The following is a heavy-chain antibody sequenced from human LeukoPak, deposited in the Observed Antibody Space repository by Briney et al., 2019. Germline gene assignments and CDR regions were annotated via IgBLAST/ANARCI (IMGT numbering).Heavy chain of an antibody. CDR2: INPNSGGT. D-gene: IGHD6-25*01. V-gene: IGHV1-2*02. Sequence: GASVKVSCKASGYTFTGYYMHWVRQAPGQGLEWMGWINPNSGGTNYAQKFQGRVTMTRDTSISTAYTELSRLRSEDTAVYYCARGLSGYSSGRTKWFDPWGQGTLVTVSS. CDR3: ARGLSGYSSGRTKWFDP. J-gene: IGHJ5*02. CDR1: GYTFTGYY.